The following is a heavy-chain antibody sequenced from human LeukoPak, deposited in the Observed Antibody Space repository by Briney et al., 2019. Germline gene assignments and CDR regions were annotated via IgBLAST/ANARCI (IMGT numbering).Heavy chain of an antibody. CDR1: GFTFSSYA. D-gene: IGHD3-9*01. V-gene: IGHV3-23*01. Sequence: SGGSLRLSCAASGFTFSSYAMSWVRQAPGKGLEWVSAITGSGGTTHYADSVKGRFTFSRDNSKNTLYLQMNSLRAEDTAVYYCARSTSSEYDIYHFDYWGQGTLVTVSS. CDR2: ITGSGGTT. J-gene: IGHJ4*02. CDR3: ARSTSSEYDIYHFDY.